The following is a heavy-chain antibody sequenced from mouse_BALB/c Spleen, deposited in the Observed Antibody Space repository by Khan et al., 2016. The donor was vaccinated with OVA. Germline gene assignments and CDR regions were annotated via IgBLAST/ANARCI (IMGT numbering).Heavy chain of an antibody. J-gene: IGHJ4*01. CDR3: ARPPDFSYTLAY. CDR1: GYTFTNYG. Sequence: QIQLVQSGPELMKPGETVKISCKASGYTFTNYGMNWVKQSPGKALKWMGWINTYTGEPTYADDFKGRFAFSLETSASTAYLQITNLKTEDTATYFCARPPDFSYTLAYGGQGTSVTVSS. V-gene: IGHV9-3-1*01. D-gene: IGHD2-12*01. CDR2: INTYTGEP.